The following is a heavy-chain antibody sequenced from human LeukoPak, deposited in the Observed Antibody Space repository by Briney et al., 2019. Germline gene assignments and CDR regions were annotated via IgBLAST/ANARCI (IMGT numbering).Heavy chain of an antibody. D-gene: IGHD3-22*01. CDR2: IKSKTDGGTT. Sequence: PGGTLRLSCAASGSTFSNAWMNWVRQAPGKGLEWVGRIKSKTDGGTTDYAAPVKGRFTISRDDSKNTLYLQMNSLKTEDTAVYYCTTVREYYYDSSGYSHFDYWGQGTQVTVSS. J-gene: IGHJ4*02. V-gene: IGHV3-15*07. CDR3: TTVREYYYDSSGYSHFDY. CDR1: GSTFSNAW.